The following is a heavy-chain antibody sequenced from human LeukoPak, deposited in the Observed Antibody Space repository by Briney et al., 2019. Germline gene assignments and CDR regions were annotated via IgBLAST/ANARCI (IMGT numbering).Heavy chain of an antibody. V-gene: IGHV4-34*01. J-gene: IGHJ4*02. CDR2: INHSGNT. Sequence: PSETLSLTCAVYGGSFSGYFWTWIRQSPGKGLEWIGEINHSGNTYYNPSLKSRVAISVDTSKNQLSLILRSVTAADTAVYYCARGQFQRDYWGQGTLVTVSS. CDR1: GGSFSGYF. CDR3: ARGQFQRDY.